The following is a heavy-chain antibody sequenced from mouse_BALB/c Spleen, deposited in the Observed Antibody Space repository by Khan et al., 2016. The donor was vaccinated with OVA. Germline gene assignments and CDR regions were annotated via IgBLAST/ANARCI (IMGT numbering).Heavy chain of an antibody. CDR2: IYPGTGST. CDR1: GYIFTSYW. J-gene: IGHJ3*01. CDR3: TRHGHNDEAWFAY. D-gene: IGHD1-3*01. Sequence: QVQLKQSGAELVRPGASVKLSCKTAGYIFTSYWIHWVKQRSGQGLEWIARIYPGTGSTYYNEKFKGKATLTADKSSGTAYMQLSSLKSEDSAVYLYTRHGHNDEAWFAYWGQGTLVTVSA. V-gene: IGHV1-76*01.